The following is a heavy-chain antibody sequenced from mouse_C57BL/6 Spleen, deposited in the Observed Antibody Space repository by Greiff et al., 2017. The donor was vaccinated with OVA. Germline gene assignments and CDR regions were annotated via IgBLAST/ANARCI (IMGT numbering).Heavy chain of an antibody. CDR2: IDPSDSYT. V-gene: IGHV1-69*01. D-gene: IGHD2-4*01. CDR1: GYTFTSYW. J-gene: IGHJ3*01. Sequence: VQLQQSGAELVMPGASVKLSCKASGYTFTSYWMHWVKQRPGQGLEWIGEIDPSDSYTNYNQKFKGKSTLTVDKSSSTAYMQLSSLTSEDSAVYYCARDFDYGGLFAYWGQGTLVTVSA. CDR3: ARDFDYGGLFAY.